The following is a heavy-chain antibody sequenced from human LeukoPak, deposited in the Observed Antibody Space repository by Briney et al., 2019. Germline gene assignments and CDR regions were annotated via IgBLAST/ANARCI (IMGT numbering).Heavy chain of an antibody. V-gene: IGHV4-38-2*02. CDR1: GYSISSGYY. D-gene: IGHD5-18*01. J-gene: IGHJ5*02. CDR2: IHHSGST. Sequence: TSETLSLTCTVSGYSISSGYYWGWIRQPPGKGLEWIGSIHHSGSTYYNPSLKSRVTISVDTSKNQFSLKLSSVTAADTAVYYCASSYGLNWFDPWGQGTLVTVSS. CDR3: ASSYGLNWFDP.